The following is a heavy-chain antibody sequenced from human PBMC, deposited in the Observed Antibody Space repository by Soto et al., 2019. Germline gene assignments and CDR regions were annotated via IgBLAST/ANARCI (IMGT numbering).Heavy chain of an antibody. V-gene: IGHV3-30*02. J-gene: IGHJ1*01. D-gene: IGHD6-13*01. Sequence: GGSLRLSCVGSGFIFSNNGMHWVRQTPGKGLEWVAFMSYDGSDTFYADSVKGRFTISRDNSKNSLFLHMSNLRAEDTAFYYCVKDESINWYSGHFRHWGQGTLVTVSS. CDR1: GFIFSNNG. CDR3: VKDESINWYSGHFRH. CDR2: MSYDGSDT.